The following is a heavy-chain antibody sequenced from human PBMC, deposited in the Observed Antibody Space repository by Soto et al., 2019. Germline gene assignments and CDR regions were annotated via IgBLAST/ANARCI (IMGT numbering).Heavy chain of an antibody. J-gene: IGHJ6*02. Sequence: SLRLSCAASGFTFSSYAMHWVRQAPGKGLEWVAVISYDGSNKYYADSVKGRFTISRDNSKNTLYLQMNSLRAEDTAVYYCARDSHIVLVPAARNGMDVWGQGTTVTVSS. CDR2: ISYDGSNK. D-gene: IGHD2-2*01. V-gene: IGHV3-30-3*01. CDR1: GFTFSSYA. CDR3: ARDSHIVLVPAARNGMDV.